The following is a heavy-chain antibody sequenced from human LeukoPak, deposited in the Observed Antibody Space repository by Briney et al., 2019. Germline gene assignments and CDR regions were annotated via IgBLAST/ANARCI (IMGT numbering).Heavy chain of an antibody. V-gene: IGHV4-39*01. CDR1: GGSISSSSYY. D-gene: IGHD3-3*01. CDR3: ARRDDFWSGTSFDY. J-gene: IGHJ4*02. Sequence: SETLSLTCTVSGGSISSSSYYWGWIRQPPGKGLKWIGSIYYSGSTYYNPSLKSRVTISVDTSKNQFSLKLSSVTAADTAVYYCARRDDFWSGTSFDYWGQGTLVTVSS. CDR2: IYYSGST.